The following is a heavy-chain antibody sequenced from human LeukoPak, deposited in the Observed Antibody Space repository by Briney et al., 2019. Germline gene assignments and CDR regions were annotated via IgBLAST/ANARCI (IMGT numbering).Heavy chain of an antibody. J-gene: IGHJ4*02. Sequence: ASVTVSCKASGYTFTSYGIGWVRQAPGQGLEWMGWISADNGNTNYAQSLQGRVTMTTNTSTSTVYMELRSLRSDDTAVYYCARDGYFDYWGQGTLVTVSS. CDR3: ARDGYFDY. CDR1: GYTFTSYG. CDR2: ISADNGNT. V-gene: IGHV1-18*01.